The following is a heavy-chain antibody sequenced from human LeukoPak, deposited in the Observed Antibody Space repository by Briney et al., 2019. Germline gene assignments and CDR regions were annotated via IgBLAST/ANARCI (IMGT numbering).Heavy chain of an antibody. V-gene: IGHV3-9*01. Sequence: QTGGSLRLSCAASGFTFSSYGMSWVRQAPGKGLEWVSGINWNSGNIGYADSVKGRFTISRDNAKNSLYLQMNSLRAEDTALYYCAKGREQQLVRGFDYWGQGTLVTVSS. CDR3: AKGREQQLVRGFDY. CDR1: GFTFSSYG. CDR2: INWNSGNI. D-gene: IGHD6-13*01. J-gene: IGHJ4*02.